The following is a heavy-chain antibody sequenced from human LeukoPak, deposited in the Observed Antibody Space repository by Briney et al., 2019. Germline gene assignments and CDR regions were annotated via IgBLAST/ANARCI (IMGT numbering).Heavy chain of an antibody. Sequence: TGGSLRLSCVASGITFSTYAMSWVRQAPGKGLEWVSVISSSGSSTYYADSVKGRFTISRDNSKNTLYLQMNSLRAEDTAVYYCARETGSAVGSTDFDYWGQGTLVTVSS. V-gene: IGHV3-23*01. J-gene: IGHJ4*02. CDR1: GITFSTYA. D-gene: IGHD4-17*01. CDR2: ISSSGSST. CDR3: ARETGSAVGSTDFDY.